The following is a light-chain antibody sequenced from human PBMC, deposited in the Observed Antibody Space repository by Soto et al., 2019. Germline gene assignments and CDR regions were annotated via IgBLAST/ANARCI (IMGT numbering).Light chain of an antibody. CDR1: SSDIGGYNY. CDR3: SSFTSSGTRV. CDR2: DVH. Sequence: QSALTQPASVSGSPGQSITISCTGTSSDIGGYNYVSWFQQHPDKAPKLMIYDVHGRPSGVSNRFSGSKSGNPASLTISGLQAEDEADYYCSSFTSSGTRVFGTGTKVTVL. J-gene: IGLJ1*01. V-gene: IGLV2-14*01.